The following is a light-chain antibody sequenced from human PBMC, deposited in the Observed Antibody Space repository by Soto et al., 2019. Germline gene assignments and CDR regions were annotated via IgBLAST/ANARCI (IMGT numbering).Light chain of an antibody. Sequence: EIVLTQSPATLSFSPGEKAPLSCRASQSVSSYLAWYQQKPGQAPRLLIYDASNRATGIPARFSGSGSGTDFTLTISRLEPEDFAVYYCQQYGSSPALTFGGGTKVDIK. CDR2: DAS. CDR3: QQYGSSPALT. J-gene: IGKJ4*01. CDR1: QSVSSY. V-gene: IGKV3-20*01.